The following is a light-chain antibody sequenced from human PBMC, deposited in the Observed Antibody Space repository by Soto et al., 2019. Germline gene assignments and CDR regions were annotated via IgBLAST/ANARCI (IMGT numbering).Light chain of an antibody. V-gene: IGKV3-15*01. Sequence: EIVMTQSPATLSVSTGESATLSCRACQSASSSYLAWYQQRPGQAPRILIYGASTRAPGFPARFSGSGSGTDFTLTISSLQSEDVAGYDFQQYNNWQWTFCQGTKVDNK. CDR1: QSASSSY. CDR3: QQYNNWQWT. J-gene: IGKJ1*01. CDR2: GAS.